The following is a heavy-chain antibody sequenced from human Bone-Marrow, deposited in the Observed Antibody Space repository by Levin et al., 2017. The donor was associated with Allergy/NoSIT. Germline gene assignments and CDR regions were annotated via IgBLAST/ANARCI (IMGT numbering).Heavy chain of an antibody. CDR3: ARWSGYGDA. Sequence: GGSLRLSCAASGFSARTRGITWVRQAPGKGLEWVSGISGGSGTTHYADSVKGRFTVSSDDSKNMVHLHMSSLRAEDTAVYYCARWSGYGDAWGQGNLVTVSS. V-gene: IGHV3-23*01. CDR2: ISGGSGTT. D-gene: IGHD6-25*01. CDR1: GFSARTRG. J-gene: IGHJ5*02.